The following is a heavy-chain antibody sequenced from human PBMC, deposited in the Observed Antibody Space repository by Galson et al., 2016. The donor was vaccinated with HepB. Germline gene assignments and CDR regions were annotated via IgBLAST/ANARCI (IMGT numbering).Heavy chain of an antibody. J-gene: IGHJ4*02. Sequence: PALVKPTQTLTLTCTFSGFSLRSDNMGVGWIRQPPGKALEWLALMYWDDEKHYSPSLKSRLSITKDTSKNQVALTMTNMDPVDTATYYCALGGSSKAYDHGSQGTLGTVSS. CDR3: ALGGSSKAYDH. D-gene: IGHD1-26*01. CDR1: GFSLRSDNMG. V-gene: IGHV2-5*02. CDR2: MYWDDEK.